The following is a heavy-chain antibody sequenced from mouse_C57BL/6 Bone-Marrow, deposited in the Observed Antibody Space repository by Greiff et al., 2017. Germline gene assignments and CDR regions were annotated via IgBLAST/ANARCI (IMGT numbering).Heavy chain of an antibody. CDR2: IDPKSGGT. CDR3: ARSGDYYSNYLAWFAY. D-gene: IGHD2-5*01. CDR1: GYTFTSYW. J-gene: IGHJ3*01. V-gene: IGHV1-72*01. Sequence: QVQLQQPGAELVKPGASVKLSCKASGYTFTSYWMHWVKQRPGRGLEWIGRIDPKSGGTKYNEKFKSKATLTVDKPSSTAYMQLSSLTSEDSAVYYCARSGDYYSNYLAWFAYWGQGTLVTVSA.